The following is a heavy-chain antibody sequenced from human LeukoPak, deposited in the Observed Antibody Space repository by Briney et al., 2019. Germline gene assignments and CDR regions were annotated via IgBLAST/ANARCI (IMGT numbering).Heavy chain of an antibody. CDR1: GYSIRSGYY. Sequence: PSETLSLTCAVSGYSIRSGYYWGWFRQPPGKGLEGFGCIFHSGSTYYNPSLKSRVSMSVDTSKNQFSLSLSSVTAADTAVYYCARQGGSNSPDYYYCMDVWGKGTRVTVSS. V-gene: IGHV4-38-2*01. CDR3: ARQGGSNSPDYYYCMDV. J-gene: IGHJ6*03. D-gene: IGHD1-26*01. CDR2: IFHSGST.